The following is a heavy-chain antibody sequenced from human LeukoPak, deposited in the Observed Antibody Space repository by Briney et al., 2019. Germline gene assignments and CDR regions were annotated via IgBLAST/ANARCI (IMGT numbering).Heavy chain of an antibody. V-gene: IGHV1-3*01. CDR3: AGGPRAAADDY. CDR1: GYTFINFA. J-gene: IGHJ4*02. D-gene: IGHD6-13*01. CDR2: INAYNGNT. Sequence: ASVTVSCKASGYTFINFAINWGRQAPGQRPEWMGWINAYNGNTKYSQKFQDRVTITRDTSASTAYMELTNLTSEDTAVYYCAGGPRAAADDYWGQGSLVTVSS.